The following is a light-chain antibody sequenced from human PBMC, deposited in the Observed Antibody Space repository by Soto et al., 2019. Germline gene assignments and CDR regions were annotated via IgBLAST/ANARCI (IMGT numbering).Light chain of an antibody. CDR1: QSVSSTY. CDR2: GAS. CDR3: QQYENWPRT. V-gene: IGKV3-20*01. Sequence: IVLTQSPATLSLSPGERATLSCRASQSVSSTYLAWYRQKPGQAPRLLIYGASSRATGIPDRFSGSVSGTDFTLTISRLEPEDFGVYYCQQYENWPRTFGQGTK. J-gene: IGKJ2*01.